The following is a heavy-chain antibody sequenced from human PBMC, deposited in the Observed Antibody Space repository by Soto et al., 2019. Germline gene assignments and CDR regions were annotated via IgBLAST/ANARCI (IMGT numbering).Heavy chain of an antibody. D-gene: IGHD3-22*01. Sequence: ASVKVSCKASGYTFTSYDINWVRQATGQGLEWMGWMNPNSGNTGYAQKFQGRVTMTRNTSISTAYMELSSLRSEDTAMYYCARVPKYYYDSSGYSPWGQGTLVTVSS. J-gene: IGHJ4*02. V-gene: IGHV1-8*01. CDR3: ARVPKYYYDSSGYSP. CDR2: MNPNSGNT. CDR1: GYTFTSYD.